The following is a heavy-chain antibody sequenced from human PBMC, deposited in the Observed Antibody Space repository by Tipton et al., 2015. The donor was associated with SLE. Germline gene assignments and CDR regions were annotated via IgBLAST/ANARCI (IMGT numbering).Heavy chain of an antibody. Sequence: TLSLTCSVSGVSISTSRYYWSWMRQPPGKGLEWVGYVYYSGSTNYNPPLKSRVTISVDTSKNQFSLKLSSVTAADTAVYYCARVDGSGPDAFDIWGQGKMVTVSS. CDR1: GVSISTSRYY. D-gene: IGHD3-10*01. J-gene: IGHJ3*02. CDR2: VYYSGST. V-gene: IGHV4-61*01. CDR3: ARVDGSGPDAFDI.